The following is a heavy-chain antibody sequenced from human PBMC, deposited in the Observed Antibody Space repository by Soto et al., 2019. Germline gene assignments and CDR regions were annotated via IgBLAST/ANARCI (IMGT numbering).Heavy chain of an antibody. CDR1: GGSFSGYY. CDR3: ARGRGSYYYYGMDV. Sequence: SETLSLTCAVYGGSFSGYYWNWIRQPPGKGLEWIGEIDHSGSTKYNPSLKSRVTISVDTSKNQFSLKLSSVTAADTAVYYCARGRGSYYYYGMDVWGQGTTVTVSS. J-gene: IGHJ6*02. V-gene: IGHV4-34*01. D-gene: IGHD1-26*01. CDR2: IDHSGST.